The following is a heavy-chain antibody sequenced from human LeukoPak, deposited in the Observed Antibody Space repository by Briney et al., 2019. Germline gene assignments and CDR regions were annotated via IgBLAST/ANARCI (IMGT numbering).Heavy chain of an antibody. D-gene: IGHD3-3*01. V-gene: IGHV3-30*18. CDR3: AKEIRWRFDY. Sequence: GGSLRLSCAASGFTFNTYGMHWVRQAPGKGLEWVAVISYDGSNKYYVDSVKGRFTISRDNAKNTLYLQMNILRAEDTAVYYCAKEIRWRFDYWGQGTLVTVSS. CDR2: ISYDGSNK. CDR1: GFTFNTYG. J-gene: IGHJ4*02.